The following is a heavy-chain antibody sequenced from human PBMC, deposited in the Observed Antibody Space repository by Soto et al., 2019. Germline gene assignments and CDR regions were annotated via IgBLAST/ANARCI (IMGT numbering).Heavy chain of an antibody. D-gene: IGHD6-19*01. V-gene: IGHV4-34*01. Sequence: SEPLSLTWTVADGSFGAYYWRWISQPPGKGLEWIGEINHSGSTNYNPSLKSRVTISVDTSKNQFSLKLSSVTAADTAVYYCARRYSSGWTHLFSRWFDPWGQGTLVTVSS. CDR3: ARRYSSGWTHLFSRWFDP. CDR1: DGSFGAYY. J-gene: IGHJ5*02. CDR2: INHSGST.